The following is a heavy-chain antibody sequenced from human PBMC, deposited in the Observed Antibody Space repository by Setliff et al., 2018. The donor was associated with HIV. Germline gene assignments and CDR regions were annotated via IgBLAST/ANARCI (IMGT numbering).Heavy chain of an antibody. CDR3: ARGGTYSSGSSTDY. Sequence: GGSLRLSCAASGFTVSSNEMSWVRQAPGKGLEWVSYISSSSSYTHYADSVKGRFTISRDNVKNSLYLQMNSLRAEDTAVYYCARGGTYSSGSSTDYWGQGTLVTVSS. V-gene: IGHV3-21*01. CDR1: GFTVSSNE. CDR2: ISSSSSYT. D-gene: IGHD6-19*01. J-gene: IGHJ4*02.